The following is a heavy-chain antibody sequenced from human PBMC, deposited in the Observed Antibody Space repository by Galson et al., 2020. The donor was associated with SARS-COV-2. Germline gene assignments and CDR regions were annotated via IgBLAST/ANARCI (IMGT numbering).Heavy chain of an antibody. Sequence: GGSLRLSCAASGFTFSNAWMSWVRQAPGKGLEWVGRIKSKTDGGTTDYAAPVKGRFTISRDDSKNTLYLQMNSLKTEDTAVYYCTTSPPDDCVVVPAASYYYYYGSDVWGQGTTVTVSS. CDR1: GFTFSNAW. CDR3: TTSPPDDCVVVPAASYYYYYGSDV. V-gene: IGHV3-15*01. CDR2: IKSKTDGGTT. D-gene: IGHD2-2*01. J-gene: IGHJ6*02.